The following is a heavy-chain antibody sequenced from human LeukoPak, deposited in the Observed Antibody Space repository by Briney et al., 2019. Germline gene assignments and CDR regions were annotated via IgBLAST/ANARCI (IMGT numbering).Heavy chain of an antibody. CDR2: INPSGGST. J-gene: IGHJ5*02. Sequence: ASVKVSCKASGYTFTSYYMHWVRQAPGQGLEWMGIINPSGGSTSYAQKFQGRVTMTRDTSTSTVYMELSSLRSEDTAVYYCARERGTYCSSTSCYREQLWFDPWGQGTLVTVSS. CDR1: GYTFTSYY. CDR3: ARERGTYCSSTSCYREQLWFDP. D-gene: IGHD2-2*02. V-gene: IGHV1-46*01.